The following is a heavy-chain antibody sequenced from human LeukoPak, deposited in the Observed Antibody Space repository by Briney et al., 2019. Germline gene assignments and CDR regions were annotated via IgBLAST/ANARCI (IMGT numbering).Heavy chain of an antibody. CDR1: AFTFSSYW. CDR3: ARGTYYYDSSTPGRYFDL. D-gene: IGHD3-22*01. V-gene: IGHV3-7*01. J-gene: IGHJ2*01. CDR2: TKEDGGEI. Sequence: GGSLRLSCEASAFTFSSYWMSWVRQAPGKGLEWVANTKEDGGEINYVDSVKGRFTISRDNAKNSLFLQMNSLRVEDTAVYYCARGTYYYDSSTPGRYFDLWGRGTLVTVSS.